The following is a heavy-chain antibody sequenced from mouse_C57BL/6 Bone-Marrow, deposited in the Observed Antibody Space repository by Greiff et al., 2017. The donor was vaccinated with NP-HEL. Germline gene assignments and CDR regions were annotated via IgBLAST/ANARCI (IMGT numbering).Heavy chain of an antibody. V-gene: IGHV1-19*01. D-gene: IGHD1-1*01. Sequence: VQLQQSGPVLVKPGASVKMSCKASGYTFTDYYMNWVKQSPGKSLEWIGVINPYNGGTSYNQKFKGKATLTVDKSSSTAYMELNSLTSEDSAVYYCAPVHYGSRYFDYWGQGTTLTVSS. CDR1: GYTFTDYY. J-gene: IGHJ2*01. CDR2: INPYNGGT. CDR3: APVHYGSRYFDY.